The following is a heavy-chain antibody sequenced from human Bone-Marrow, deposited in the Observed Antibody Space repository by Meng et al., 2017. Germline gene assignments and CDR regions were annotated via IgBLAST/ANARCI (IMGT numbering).Heavy chain of an antibody. CDR3: ARDMVRGVRMGGY. CDR1: GYTFTGYY. D-gene: IGHD3-10*01. V-gene: IGHV1-2*02. CDR2: INPNSGGT. J-gene: IGHJ4*02. Sequence: QGLLVQLGAEVTQPGASGKVSCKASGYTFTGYYMHWVRQAPGQGLEWMGWINPNSGGTNCSQKFQGRVTMTRDTSISAAYMELSRLKSDDTAVYYCARDMVRGVRMGGYWGQGTLVTVSS.